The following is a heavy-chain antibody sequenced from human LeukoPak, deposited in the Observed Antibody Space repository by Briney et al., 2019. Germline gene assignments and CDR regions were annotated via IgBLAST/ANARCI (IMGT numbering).Heavy chain of an antibody. D-gene: IGHD4-23*01. CDR2: ISSSSSYI. V-gene: IGHV3-21*01. J-gene: IGHJ4*02. CDR3: ARGGSRLTTVVTKGFDY. CDR1: GFTFSSYS. Sequence: GGSLRLSCAASGFTFSSYSMNWVRQAPGKGLEWVSSISSSSSYIYYADSVKGRFTISRDNAKNSLYLQMNSLRAEDTAVYYCARGGSRLTTVVTKGFDYWGQGTLVTVSS.